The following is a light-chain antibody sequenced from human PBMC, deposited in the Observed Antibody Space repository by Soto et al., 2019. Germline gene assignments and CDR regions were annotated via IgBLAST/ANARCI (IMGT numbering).Light chain of an antibody. Sequence: DIQMTQSPSSLSVSVGDRVTISCRASQSIGSYLNWYQQTPGKAPKLLVYGASTLQGWVPSRFSGSGSGTDFTLTISTLQPEDFATYYCQQSNSALSLSFGGGTEVVIK. CDR2: GAS. CDR1: QSIGSY. CDR3: QQSNSALSLS. J-gene: IGKJ4*01. V-gene: IGKV1-39*01.